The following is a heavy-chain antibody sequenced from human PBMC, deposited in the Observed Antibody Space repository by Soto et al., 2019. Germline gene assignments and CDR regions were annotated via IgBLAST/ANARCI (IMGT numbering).Heavy chain of an antibody. CDR3: ARDVTTSGYCSGGSCPLDAFDI. D-gene: IGHD2-15*01. CDR2: IYYSGST. J-gene: IGHJ3*02. V-gene: IGHV4-31*03. CDR1: GGSISSGGYY. Sequence: SETLSLTCTVSGGSISSGGYYWSWIRQHPGKGLEWIGYIYYSGSTYYNPSLKSRVTISVDTSKNQFSLKLSSVTAADTAVYYCARDVTTSGYCSGGSCPLDAFDIWGQGTMVTVSS.